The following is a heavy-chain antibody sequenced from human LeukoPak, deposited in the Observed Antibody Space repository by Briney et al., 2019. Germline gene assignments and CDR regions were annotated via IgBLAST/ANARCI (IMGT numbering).Heavy chain of an antibody. V-gene: IGHV4-39*07. D-gene: IGHD6-6*01. CDR1: GGSISSDYYY. J-gene: IGHJ4*02. CDR3: ARVNPDSCCSSSSSTNFDY. Sequence: SETLSLTCAVSGGSISSDYYYWGWIRQPPGKVLEWNGRIYHSGSTYYNPSLKSRVTISVDTSKNQFSLKLSSVTAADTAVYYCARVNPDSCCSSSSSTNFDYWGQGTLVTVSS. CDR2: IYHSGST.